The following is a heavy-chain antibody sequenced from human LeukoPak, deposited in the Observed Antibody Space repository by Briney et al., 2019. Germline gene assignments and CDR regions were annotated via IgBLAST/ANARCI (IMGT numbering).Heavy chain of an antibody. CDR2: INPNSGGT. J-gene: IGHJ4*02. CDR1: GYTFTGYY. D-gene: IGHD5-18*01. V-gene: IGHV1-2*02. Sequence: ASVKVSCKASGYTFTGYYMHWVRQAPGQGLEWMGWINPNSGGTNYAQKFQGRVTMTRDTSISTAYMKLSRLRSDDTAVYYCARDGGYSYPRGFDYWGQGTLVTVSS. CDR3: ARDGGYSYPRGFDY.